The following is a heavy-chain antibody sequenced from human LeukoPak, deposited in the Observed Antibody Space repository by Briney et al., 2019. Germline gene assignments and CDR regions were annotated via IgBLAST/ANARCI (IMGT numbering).Heavy chain of an antibody. J-gene: IGHJ6*03. D-gene: IGHD2-2*01. V-gene: IGHV1-2*02. Sequence: GASVKVSCKASGYTFTGYYMHWVRQAPGQGLEWMGWINPNSGGTNYAQKFQGRVTMTRDTSISTAYMELSRLRSDDTAVYYCARGGGDIVVVPAAYEPDYYYYMDVWGKGTTVTISS. CDR2: INPNSGGT. CDR1: GYTFTGYY. CDR3: ARGGGDIVVVPAAYEPDYYYYMDV.